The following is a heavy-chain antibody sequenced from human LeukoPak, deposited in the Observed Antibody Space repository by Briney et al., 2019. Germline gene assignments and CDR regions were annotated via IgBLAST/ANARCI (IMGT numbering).Heavy chain of an antibody. D-gene: IGHD6-6*01. Sequence: SETLSLTCTVSGGSISSYYWSWIRQPPGKGLEWIGYIYYSGSTNYNPPLKSRVTISVDTSKNQFSLKLSSVTAADTAVYYCAREYSSSSGAFDIWGQGTMVTASS. CDR3: AREYSSSSGAFDI. CDR2: IYYSGST. J-gene: IGHJ3*02. CDR1: GGSISSYY. V-gene: IGHV4-59*01.